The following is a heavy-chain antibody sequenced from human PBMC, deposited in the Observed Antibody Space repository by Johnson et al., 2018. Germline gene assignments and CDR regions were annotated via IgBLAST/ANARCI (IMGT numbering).Heavy chain of an antibody. CDR3: ARGNRSAYDYLPPEYFQN. V-gene: IGHV3-23*01. D-gene: IGHD3-16*01. Sequence: VQLQESGGGLVQPGGSLRLSCAASGFTFRRYWMHWVRKVSGKGLEWGSVIGGSGVSTYYADSERGRFTISRANSKNALYLQMDSLRAEDTAVDYCARGNRSAYDYLPPEYFQNWGHGTLVTVSS. CDR1: GFTFRRYW. CDR2: IGGSGVST. J-gene: IGHJ1*01.